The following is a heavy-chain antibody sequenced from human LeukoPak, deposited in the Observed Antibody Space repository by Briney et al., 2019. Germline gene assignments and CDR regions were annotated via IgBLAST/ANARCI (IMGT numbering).Heavy chain of an antibody. V-gene: IGHV3-13*01. D-gene: IGHD6-13*01. Sequence: GGSLRLSCAASGFTFSSYDIHWVRQATGKGLEWVSGIGTAGEIYYPGSVKGRFTISRENAKNSLYLQMNSLRAGDTAVYYCARAAYSSTWYSRYFDLWGRGTLVTVSS. J-gene: IGHJ2*01. CDR2: IGTAGEI. CDR3: ARAAYSSTWYSRYFDL. CDR1: GFTFSSYD.